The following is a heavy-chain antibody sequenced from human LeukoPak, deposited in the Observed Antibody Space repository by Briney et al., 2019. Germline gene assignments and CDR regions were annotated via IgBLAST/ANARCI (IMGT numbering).Heavy chain of an antibody. CDR3: ARDRITSGDAAFDI. V-gene: IGHV3-30*04. D-gene: IGHD7-27*01. Sequence: GGSLRLSCAASGFTFSSYAMQWVRQAPGKGLEWVAVISHDGNNKYYADSVKGRFTISRDNSKNTLYLQMNSLRAEDTAVYYCARDRITSGDAAFDIWGQGTMVTVSS. CDR1: GFTFSSYA. J-gene: IGHJ3*02. CDR2: ISHDGNNK.